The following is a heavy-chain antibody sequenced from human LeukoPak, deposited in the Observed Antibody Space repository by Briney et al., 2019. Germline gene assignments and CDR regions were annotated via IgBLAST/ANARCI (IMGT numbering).Heavy chain of an antibody. CDR1: GDTFTSYY. D-gene: IGHD1-1*01. J-gene: IGHJ4*02. Sequence: GASVKVSCKASGDTFTSYYIHWVRQAPGQGLEWMGIINPSGNITTYIQKFQGRVIMTSDASSSTVYMELSSLTSEDTAVYYCAREAPGTCYFDYWGQGNLVTVSS. CDR2: INPSGNIT. CDR3: AREAPGTCYFDY. V-gene: IGHV1-46*01.